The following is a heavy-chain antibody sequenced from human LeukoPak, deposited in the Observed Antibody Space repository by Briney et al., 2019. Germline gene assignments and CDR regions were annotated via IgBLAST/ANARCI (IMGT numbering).Heavy chain of an antibody. CDR2: IKSKTDGGTT. J-gene: IGHJ4*02. V-gene: IGHV3-15*01. CDR3: TTGRWFLDY. CDR1: GFTFSSYA. Sequence: GGSLRLFCAASGFTFSSYAMSWVRQAPGKGLEWVGRIKSKTDGGTTDYAAPVKGRFTISRDDSKNTLYLQMNSLKTEDTAVYYCTTGRWFLDYWGQGTLVTVSS. D-gene: IGHD3-10*01.